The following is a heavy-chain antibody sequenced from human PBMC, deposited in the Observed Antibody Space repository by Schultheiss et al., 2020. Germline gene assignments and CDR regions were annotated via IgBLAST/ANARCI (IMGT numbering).Heavy chain of an antibody. CDR3: AILGAVGATLFDY. Sequence: GGSLRLSCAASGFTFSSYAMSWVRQAPGKGLEWVSAISGSGGSTYYADSVKGRFTISRDNAQNSLYLQMNSLRDEDTAIYYCAILGAVGATLFDYWGQGTLVTVSS. J-gene: IGHJ4*02. CDR2: ISGSGGST. CDR1: GFTFSSYA. D-gene: IGHD1-26*01. V-gene: IGHV3-23*01.